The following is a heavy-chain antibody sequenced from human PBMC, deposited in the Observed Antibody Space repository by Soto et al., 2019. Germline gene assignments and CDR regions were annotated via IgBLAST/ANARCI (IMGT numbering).Heavy chain of an antibody. CDR1: GGTFSSYT. CDR2: IIPILGIA. J-gene: IGHJ6*03. V-gene: IGHV1-69*04. CDR3: ARDRGEVDFYGYNYYYYYMDV. D-gene: IGHD3-3*01. Sequence: SVKVSCKASGGTFSSYTISWVRQAPGQGHEWMGRIIPILGIANYAQKFQGRVTITADKSTSTAYMELSSLRSEDTAVYYCARDRGEVDFYGYNYYYYYMDVWGKGTTVTVSS.